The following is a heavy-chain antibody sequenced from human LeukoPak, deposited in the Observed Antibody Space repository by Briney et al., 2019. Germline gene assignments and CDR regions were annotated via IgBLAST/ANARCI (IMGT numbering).Heavy chain of an antibody. V-gene: IGHV1-18*01. J-gene: IGHJ4*02. D-gene: IGHD4-17*01. CDR1: GYSFNKFG. CDR3: VRVGSAYGDPLEFDF. Sequence: ASVKLSCTASGYSFNKFGISWVRQAPGQGLEWMGWISGHNGNTDSAQKFQDRVTMSTDNSMSTAYLELRSLRSDDTAVYFCVRVGSAYGDPLEFDFWGQGTLVTVSS. CDR2: ISGHNGNT.